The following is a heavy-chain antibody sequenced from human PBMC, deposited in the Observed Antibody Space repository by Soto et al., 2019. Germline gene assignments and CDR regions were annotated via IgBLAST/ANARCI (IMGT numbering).Heavy chain of an antibody. Sequence: GGSLRLSCAASGFTFSSYAMHWVRQAPGKGLEWVAVISYDGSNKYYADSVKGRFTISRDNSKNTLYLQMNSFRVEDTAVYYCARSGDPHFDYWGQGTLVTVSS. J-gene: IGHJ4*02. CDR2: ISYDGSNK. CDR3: ARSGDPHFDY. V-gene: IGHV3-30-3*01. CDR1: GFTFSSYA. D-gene: IGHD7-27*01.